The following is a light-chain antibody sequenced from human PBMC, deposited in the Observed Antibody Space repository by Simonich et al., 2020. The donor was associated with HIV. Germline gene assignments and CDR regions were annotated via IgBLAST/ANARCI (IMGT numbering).Light chain of an antibody. CDR2: GAS. V-gene: IGKV3-15*01. Sequence: EIVLTQSPGTLSLSPGERATLSCSASKSVSSSYLAWYQQKPGLAPRLLIYGASTRATGIPARFSGSGSGTEFTLTISSLQSEDFAVYYCQQYNNWPTFGQGTKLEIK. CDR1: KSVSSSY. CDR3: QQYNNWPT. J-gene: IGKJ2*01.